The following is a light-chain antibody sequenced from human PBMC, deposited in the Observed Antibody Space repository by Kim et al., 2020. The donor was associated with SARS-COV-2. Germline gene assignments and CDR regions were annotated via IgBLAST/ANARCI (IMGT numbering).Light chain of an antibody. J-gene: IGKJ1*01. CDR3: QQYNNWPRT. V-gene: IGKV3-15*01. CDR1: QSVSSN. CDR2: GAS. Sequence: EIVMTQSPATLSVSPGERATLSCRASQSVSSNLAWYQQKPGQAPRLLIYGASTRATGIPGRFSGGGSGTEFTLTITSLQSEDFAVYYCQQYNNWPRTFGQGTKVDIK.